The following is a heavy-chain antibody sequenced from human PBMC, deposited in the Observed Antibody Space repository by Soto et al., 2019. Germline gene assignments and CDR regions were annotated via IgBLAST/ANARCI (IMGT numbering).Heavy chain of an antibody. CDR3: ARDWKGFFDP. Sequence: SETLSLTCSVSGDSISRIDYYWTWIRQHPEKGLEWIGNIYFRGNTYYSPSLESRLTISVDTSKNQFSLKLTSVTAADTAVYYCARDWKGFFDPWGQGTLVTVSS. CDR1: GDSISRIDYY. CDR2: IYFRGNT. D-gene: IGHD1-1*01. V-gene: IGHV4-31*03. J-gene: IGHJ5*02.